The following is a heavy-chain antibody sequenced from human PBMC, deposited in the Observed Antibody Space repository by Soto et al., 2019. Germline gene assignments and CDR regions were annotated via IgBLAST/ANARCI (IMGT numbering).Heavy chain of an antibody. CDR1: GFTVSSKY. J-gene: IGHJ4*02. Sequence: EVQLVESGGGLMQPGGSLRLSCAASGFTVSSKYMNWVRQAPGKGLEWVSIIWSAGLTYYADSVRGRFTISRDNAKNSLYLEMNSLRAEDTAVYYCARESEDLTSNFDYWGQGTLVTVSS. CDR3: ARESEDLTSNFDY. V-gene: IGHV3-53*01. CDR2: IWSAGLT.